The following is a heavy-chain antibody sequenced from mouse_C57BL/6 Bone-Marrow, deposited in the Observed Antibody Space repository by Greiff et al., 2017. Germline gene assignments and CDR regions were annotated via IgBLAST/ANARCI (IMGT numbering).Heavy chain of an antibody. CDR2: LYPRSGNT. D-gene: IGHD1-1*01. CDR3: ASSLYYYGSSYVDY. V-gene: IGHV1-81*01. J-gene: IGHJ2*01. Sequence: QVQLQQSGAELARPGASVKLSCKASGYTFTSYGISWVKQRTGPGLEWIGELYPRSGNTYYNEKFKGKATLTADKYSSTAYMELRSLTSEDSAVYFCASSLYYYGSSYVDYWGQGTTLTVSS. CDR1: GYTFTSYG.